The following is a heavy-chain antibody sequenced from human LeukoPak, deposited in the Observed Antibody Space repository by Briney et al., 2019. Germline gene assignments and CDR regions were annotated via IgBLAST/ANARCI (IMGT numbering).Heavy chain of an antibody. CDR3: ARCLVVTRYYYYYMDV. D-gene: IGHD4-23*01. J-gene: IGHJ6*03. V-gene: IGHV4-34*01. CDR1: GESFSGYY. Sequence: PSETLSLTCAASGESFSGYYWRWIRQPPGKGLEWIGEINHSGSTNYNPSLKSRVTISVDTSKNQVSLKLSSVTAADTAVYYCARCLVVTRYYYYYMDVWGKGTTVTVSS. CDR2: INHSGST.